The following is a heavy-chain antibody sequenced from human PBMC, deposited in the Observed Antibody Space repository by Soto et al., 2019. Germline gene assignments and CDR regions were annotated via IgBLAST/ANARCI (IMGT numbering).Heavy chain of an antibody. CDR2: ISGSGGST. Sequence: GGSLRLSCAASGFTFSSYAMSWVRQAPGKGLEWVSAISGSGGSTYYADSVKGRFTISRDNSKNTLYLQMNSLRAEDTAVYYCAKDRGCSSTSCYALTSYYYYYMDVWGKGTTVTVSS. V-gene: IGHV3-23*01. J-gene: IGHJ6*03. CDR1: GFTFSSYA. CDR3: AKDRGCSSTSCYALTSYYYYYMDV. D-gene: IGHD2-2*01.